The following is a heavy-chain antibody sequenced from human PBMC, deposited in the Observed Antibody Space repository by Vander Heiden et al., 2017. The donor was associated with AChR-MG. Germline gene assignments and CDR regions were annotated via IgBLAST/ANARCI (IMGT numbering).Heavy chain of an antibody. Sequence: EVQLVDSGVGLVNLGGSLRLSCAPSGSTFTTCSMNWVRQTPGKGLEWVASISWSSSHIYYADSVKGRFTISRDNAKNSLYLQMNSLRAEDAAVYYCARDGSGWSRDYWGQGTLVTVSS. V-gene: IGHV3-21*01. J-gene: IGHJ4*02. CDR1: GSTFTTCS. CDR2: ISWSSSHI. D-gene: IGHD6-19*01. CDR3: ARDGSGWSRDY.